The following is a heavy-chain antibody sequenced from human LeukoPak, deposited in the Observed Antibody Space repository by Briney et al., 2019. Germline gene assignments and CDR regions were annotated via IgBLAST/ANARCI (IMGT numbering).Heavy chain of an antibody. V-gene: IGHV5-51*01. CDR3: ARRVTDTSGYYSAYYFDY. J-gene: IGHJ4*02. Sequence: GESLKISCKGSGHSFTSYWIGWVGQMPGKGLEWMGISYPGDSDTRNSASFQGQVTYSPTFHGQVTISVDKSINTTYLQWSSLQASDNAMYYCARRVTDTSGYYSAYYFDYWGQGTLVTVSS. CDR2: SYPGDSDT. D-gene: IGHD3-22*01. CDR1: GHSFTSYW.